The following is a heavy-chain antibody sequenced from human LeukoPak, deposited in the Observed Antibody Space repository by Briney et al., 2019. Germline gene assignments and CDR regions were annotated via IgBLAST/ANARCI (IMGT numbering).Heavy chain of an antibody. CDR2: IYYSGST. J-gene: IGHJ5*02. CDR3: ATGSGSLNWFDP. Sequence: PSETLSLTCTVSGGSISSYYWSWIRQPPGKGLEWIGYIYYSGSTKYNPSLTSRVTISVDTSKNQFSLKLTSVTAADTAVYYSATGSGSLNWFDPWGQGTLVTVSS. D-gene: IGHD3-10*01. CDR1: GGSISSYY. V-gene: IGHV4-59*01.